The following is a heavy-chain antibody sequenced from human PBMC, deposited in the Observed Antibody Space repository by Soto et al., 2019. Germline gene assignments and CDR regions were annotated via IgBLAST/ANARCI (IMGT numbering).Heavy chain of an antibody. D-gene: IGHD1-26*01. CDR3: AIDGSYYDFDH. V-gene: IGHV3-23*01. J-gene: IGHJ4*02. CDR2: ISGGGDST. Sequence: GGSLRLSCYASGFTFSSYAMSWVRQAPGKGPQWVSGISGGGDSTYYADSVKGRFSISRDNSKNTLYLQIHSLRAEDTAIYYCAIDGSYYDFDHWGQGTLVTVSS. CDR1: GFTFSSYA.